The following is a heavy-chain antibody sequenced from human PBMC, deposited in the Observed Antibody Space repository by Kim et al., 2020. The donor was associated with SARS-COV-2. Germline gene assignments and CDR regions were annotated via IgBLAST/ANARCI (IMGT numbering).Heavy chain of an antibody. CDR3: ARDLLSYFDY. V-gene: IGHV3-53*01. CDR1: GFTVSSNY. Sequence: GGSLSLSCAASGFTVSSNYMSWVRQAPGPGLEWVSVIYSGGSTYYADSVKGRFTISRDNSKNTLYLQMNSLRAEDTAVYYCARDLLSYFDYWGQGTLVTVSS. CDR2: IYSGGST. J-gene: IGHJ4*02.